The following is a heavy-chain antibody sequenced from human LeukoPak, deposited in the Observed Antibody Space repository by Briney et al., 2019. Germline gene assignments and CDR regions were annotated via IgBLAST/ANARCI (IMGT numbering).Heavy chain of an antibody. CDR2: MNPNSGNT. D-gene: IGHD1-14*01. Sequence: ASVKVSCKASGYTFTSYDINWVRQATGQGLEWMGWMNPNSGNTGYAQKFQGRVTITRNTSISTAYMELNSLRGEDTAMYYCARVQGGGFRTADSWGQGTLVTVSS. J-gene: IGHJ5*02. V-gene: IGHV1-8*03. CDR1: GYTFTSYD. CDR3: ARVQGGGFRTADS.